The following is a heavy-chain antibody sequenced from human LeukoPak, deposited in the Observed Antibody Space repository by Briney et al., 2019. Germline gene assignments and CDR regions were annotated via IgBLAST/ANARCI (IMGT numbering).Heavy chain of an antibody. D-gene: IGHD2-21*02. CDR1: GGSISSSSDY. CDR2: LYYSGST. J-gene: IGHJ4*02. CDR3: ARSTEHAICGGDCYSLYW. V-gene: IGHV4-39*07. Sequence: SETLSLTCTVSGGSISSSSDYWGWIRRPPGKGLEWIGSLYYSGSTYYSPSLKSRVTISMDTSKNQFSLKLSSVTAADTAVYYCARSTEHAICGGDCYSLYWWGQGTLATVSS.